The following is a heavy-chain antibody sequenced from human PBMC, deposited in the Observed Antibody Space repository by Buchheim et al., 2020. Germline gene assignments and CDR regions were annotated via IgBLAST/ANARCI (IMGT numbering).Heavy chain of an antibody. CDR3: AREISSVVVVVAATLGWFDP. CDR1: GGSISSGGYY. J-gene: IGHJ5*02. V-gene: IGHV4-31*03. D-gene: IGHD2-15*01. Sequence: QVQLQESGPGLVKPSQTLSLTCTVSGGSISSGGYYWSWIRQHPGKGLEWIGYIYNSGSTYYNPSLKSRVTISVDTSKNQFSLKLSSVTAADTAVYYCAREISSVVVVVAATLGWFDPWGQGTL. CDR2: IYNSGST.